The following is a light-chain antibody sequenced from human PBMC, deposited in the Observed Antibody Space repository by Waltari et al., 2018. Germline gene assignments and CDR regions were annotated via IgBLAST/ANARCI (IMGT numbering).Light chain of an antibody. CDR1: SSNIGKNY. J-gene: IGLJ2*01. Sequence: QSVLTQPPSVSAAPGQKVSIPCSGSSSNIGKNYLSWYQQLPGTAPKLIIYDNNKRPSGIPDRFSGSKSGTSATLGITGLQTGDEADYYCATWDSSLSVGHVVFGGGTKLTVL. V-gene: IGLV1-51*01. CDR2: DNN. CDR3: ATWDSSLSVGHVV.